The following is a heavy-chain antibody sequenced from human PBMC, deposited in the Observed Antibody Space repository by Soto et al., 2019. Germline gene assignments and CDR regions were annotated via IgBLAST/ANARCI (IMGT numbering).Heavy chain of an antibody. V-gene: IGHV3-30*18. CDR3: AKVRGYYYGSGSYPPYYYGMDV. CDR1: GFTFSSYG. D-gene: IGHD3-10*01. J-gene: IGHJ6*02. CDR2: ISYDGSNK. Sequence: QVQLVESGGGVVQPGRSLRLSCAASGFTFSSYGMHWVRQAPGKGLEWVAVISYDGSNKYYADSVKGRFTISRDNSKNTLYLQMNSLRAEDTAVYYCAKVRGYYYGSGSYPPYYYGMDVWGQGTTVTVSS.